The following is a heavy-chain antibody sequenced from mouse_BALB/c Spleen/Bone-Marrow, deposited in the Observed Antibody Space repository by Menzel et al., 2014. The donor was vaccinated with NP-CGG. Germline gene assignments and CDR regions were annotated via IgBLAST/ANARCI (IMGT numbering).Heavy chain of an antibody. CDR2: IYPGSGST. Sequence: QFLLPQSGPELVKSGVSVKMCCKDSGYTFTDYAISWVKQRTGQGLEWIGEIYPGSGSTYYNEKFKDKATLTADKSSNTAYMQLSSLTSEDSAVNFGARDYYGSIWAMDYSAQGTPVTFSS. CDR1: GYTFTDYA. CDR3: ARDYYGSIWAMDY. J-gene: IGHJ4*01. D-gene: IGHD1-1*01. V-gene: IGHV1-81*01.